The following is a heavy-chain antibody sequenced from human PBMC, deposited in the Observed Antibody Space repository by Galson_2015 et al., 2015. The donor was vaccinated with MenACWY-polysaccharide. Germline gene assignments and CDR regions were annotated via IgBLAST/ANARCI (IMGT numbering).Heavy chain of an antibody. CDR2: ISGSGGST. Sequence: SLRLSCAASGFTFSSYAMRWVRQAPGKGLEWVSDISGSGGSTYYADSVTGRFTISSDNSKNTLSLQMNSLRAEDTAVYYCSKFPQGVAALRGLDYWGHGTLVTVSS. CDR1: GFTFSSYA. D-gene: IGHD6-19*01. V-gene: IGHV3-23*01. J-gene: IGHJ4*01. CDR3: SKFPQGVAALRGLDY.